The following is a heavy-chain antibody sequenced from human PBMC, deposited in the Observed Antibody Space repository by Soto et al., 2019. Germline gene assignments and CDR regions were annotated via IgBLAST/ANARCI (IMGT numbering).Heavy chain of an antibody. CDR3: ATKPSASHDWFDP. Sequence: QPGGSLRLSCASSGLTCSSYAMSWVRQAPGKGLECVSAISGSGGSTYYAGSVKGRFTISRDNSKNTLYLQMNSLRAEDTAVYYCATKPSASHDWFDPWGQGTMVTVSS. CDR2: ISGSGGST. V-gene: IGHV3-23*01. CDR1: GLTCSSYA. J-gene: IGHJ5*02.